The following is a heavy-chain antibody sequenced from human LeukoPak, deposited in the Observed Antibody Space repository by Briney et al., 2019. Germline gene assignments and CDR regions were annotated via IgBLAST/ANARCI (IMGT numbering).Heavy chain of an antibody. J-gene: IGHJ4*02. D-gene: IGHD3-22*01. Sequence: PGGSLRLSCAASGFTFNSYAMTWVRQAPAKGLEWGSAISGSGDSTYYADYVKGRFTISRDNSKNTLYLQMNSLGAEDTAVYYCARGGDSSGYYLGLGYWGQGTLLTVSS. V-gene: IGHV3-23*01. CDR1: GFTFNSYA. CDR3: ARGGDSSGYYLGLGY. CDR2: ISGSGDST.